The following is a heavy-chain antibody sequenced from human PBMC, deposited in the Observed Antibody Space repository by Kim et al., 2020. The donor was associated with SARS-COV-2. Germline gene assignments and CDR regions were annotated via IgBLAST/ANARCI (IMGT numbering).Heavy chain of an antibody. D-gene: IGHD6-13*01. V-gene: IGHV4-59*08. J-gene: IGHJ1*01. CDR2: VFHTRNT. CDR1: GAHISDNY. Sequence: SETLSLTCAVFGAHISDNYWSWFRMFLGTGLDWIGCVFHTRNTAYNPSLKSPNTLLDDTSKVQLSLQMISVTAPVSAVYFRASQFNSTWIPVEHWGLG. CDR3: ASQFNSTWIPVEH.